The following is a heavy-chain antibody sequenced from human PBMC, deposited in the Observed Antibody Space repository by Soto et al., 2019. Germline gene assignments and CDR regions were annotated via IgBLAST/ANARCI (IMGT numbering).Heavy chain of an antibody. CDR3: ARRGGVGVAGSAAFDM. D-gene: IGHD3-3*01. CDR1: GYPVTAYY. V-gene: IGHV1-2*02. CDR2: INPATVAA. Sequence: QLHLVQSGAVVKKPGASVTVSCSASGYPVTAYYMHCVRQAPGRGLEWMGGINPATVAAKYTQTCQGRVTMTRDTSTSTVFMELSGLTSEDTAVFYCARRGGVGVAGSAAFDMWGQGTLVTVSS. J-gene: IGHJ3*02.